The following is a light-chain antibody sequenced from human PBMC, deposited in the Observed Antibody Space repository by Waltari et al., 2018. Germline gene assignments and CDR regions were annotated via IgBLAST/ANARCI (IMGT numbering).Light chain of an antibody. V-gene: IGLV3-10*01. Sequence: YELTQPPSLSVSPGQTATITCSGHELPSQYAYWFQQKSGQAPRLVMYEDTKRTSGIPERFSGSSSGTVATLTITGAQVDDEADYYCYSSDSTGLRVFGGGTTVVVL. CDR2: EDT. J-gene: IGLJ1*01. CDR1: ELPSQY. CDR3: YSSDSTGLRV.